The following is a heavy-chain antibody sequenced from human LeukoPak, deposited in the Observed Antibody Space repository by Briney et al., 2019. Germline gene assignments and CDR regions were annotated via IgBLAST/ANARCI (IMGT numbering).Heavy chain of an antibody. Sequence: SETLSLTCTVSGGSISGSSFWWGWIRRPPGKGPEWIGNIYYSVTTNYSPSLESRVAISIDTSKNQFSLKLSSVTAADTAVYYCARGLRTDGTLFDYWGQGTLVTVSS. CDR2: IYYSVTT. V-gene: IGHV4-39*07. CDR1: GGSISGSSFW. J-gene: IGHJ4*02. CDR3: ARGLRTDGTLFDY. D-gene: IGHD1-14*01.